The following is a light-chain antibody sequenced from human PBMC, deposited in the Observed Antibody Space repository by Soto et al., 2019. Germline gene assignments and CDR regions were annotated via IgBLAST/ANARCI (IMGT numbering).Light chain of an antibody. J-gene: IGLJ2*01. CDR1: SSDVGGYNF. CDR2: DVN. CDR3: CSYSGSNTIVV. V-gene: IGLV2-14*03. Sequence: QSALTQPASVSGSPGQSITISCTGTSSDVGGYNFVSWYQQHPGKAPRLMIFDVNNRPSGVSTRFSGSKSGNTASLTISGRQAEDEAEYYCCSYSGSNTIVVFGGGTKLTVL.